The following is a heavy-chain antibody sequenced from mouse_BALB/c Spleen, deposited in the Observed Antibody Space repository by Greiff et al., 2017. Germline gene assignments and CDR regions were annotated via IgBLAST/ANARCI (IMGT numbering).Heavy chain of an antibody. V-gene: IGHV1-87*01. CDR3: ARGTATWYFDV. Sequence: VQLVESGAELARPGASVKLSCKASGYTFTSYWMQWVKQRPGQGLEWIGAIYPGDGDTRYTQKFKGKATLTADKSSSTAYMQLSSLASEDSAVYYCARGTATWYFDVWGAGTTVTVSS. D-gene: IGHD1-2*01. CDR2: IYPGDGDT. CDR1: GYTFTSYW. J-gene: IGHJ1*01.